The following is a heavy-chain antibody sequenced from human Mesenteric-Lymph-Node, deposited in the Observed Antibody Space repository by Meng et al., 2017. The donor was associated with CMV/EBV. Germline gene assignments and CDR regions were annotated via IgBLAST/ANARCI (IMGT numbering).Heavy chain of an antibody. Sequence: GTFRSYAIKWVRRAPGQGLEWRGGIIPIFGTANYDPPFQLLFTITKDESTSTAYMELSSLRSEDTAVYYCARGDDSSGYYSFGIDYWGQGTLVTVSS. V-gene: IGHV1-69*05. J-gene: IGHJ4*02. CDR2: IIPIFGTA. CDR3: ARGDDSSGYYSFGIDY. D-gene: IGHD3-22*01. CDR1: GTFRSYA.